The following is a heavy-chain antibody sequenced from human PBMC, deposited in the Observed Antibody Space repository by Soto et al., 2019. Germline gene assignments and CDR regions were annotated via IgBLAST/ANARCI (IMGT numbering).Heavy chain of an antibody. Sequence: PGGSLRLSCEASGFTFSNFVMTSVRQAPGKGLEWVSSISGGGDNTYYADSVQGRFTISRDNSDNTLDLQMNSRRASDTAVYFCAKSTVFNHFYGMEVWGPGTTVTVSS. J-gene: IGHJ6*02. CDR1: GFTFSNFV. V-gene: IGHV3-23*01. CDR2: ISGGGDNT. CDR3: AKSTVFNHFYGMEV.